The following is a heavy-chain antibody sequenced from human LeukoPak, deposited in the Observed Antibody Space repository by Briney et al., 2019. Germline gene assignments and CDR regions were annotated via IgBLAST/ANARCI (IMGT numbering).Heavy chain of an antibody. CDR3: AGLLQLWLLSTEYYFDY. D-gene: IGHD5-18*01. Sequence: KPSETLSLTCTVSGGSISSSSYYWGWIRQPPGKGLEWIGSIYYSGSTYYNTSLKSRVTISVDTSKNQFSLKLSSVTAADTAVYYCAGLLQLWLLSTEYYFDYWGQGTLVTVSS. CDR1: GGSISSSSYY. J-gene: IGHJ4*02. V-gene: IGHV4-39*01. CDR2: IYYSGST.